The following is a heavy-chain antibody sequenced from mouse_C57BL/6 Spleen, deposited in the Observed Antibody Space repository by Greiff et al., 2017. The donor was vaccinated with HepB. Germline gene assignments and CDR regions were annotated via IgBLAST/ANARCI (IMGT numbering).Heavy chain of an antibody. CDR1: GYTFTDYY. Sequence: EVQLQQSGPELVKPGASVKISCKASGYTFTDYYMNWVKQSHGKSLEWIGDINPNNGGTSYNQKFKGKATLTVDKSSSTAYMELRSLTSEDSAVYYCAMGLYVGYAWAYGGQGTLVTVSA. V-gene: IGHV1-26*01. J-gene: IGHJ3*01. D-gene: IGHD2-2*01. CDR3: AMGLYVGYAWAY. CDR2: INPNNGGT.